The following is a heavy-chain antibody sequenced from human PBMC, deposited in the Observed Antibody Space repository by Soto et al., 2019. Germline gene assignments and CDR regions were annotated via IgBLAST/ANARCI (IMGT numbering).Heavy chain of an antibody. CDR2: ISSNGGST. CDR3: ARDHWNYEIYYYYMDV. Sequence: GGSLRLSCAASGFTFSSYAMHWVRQAPGKGLEYVSAISSNGGSTYYANSVKGRFTISRDNSKNTLYLQMGSLRAEDMAVYYCARDHWNYEIYYYYMDVWGKGTTVTVSS. J-gene: IGHJ6*03. D-gene: IGHD1-7*01. CDR1: GFTFSSYA. V-gene: IGHV3-64*01.